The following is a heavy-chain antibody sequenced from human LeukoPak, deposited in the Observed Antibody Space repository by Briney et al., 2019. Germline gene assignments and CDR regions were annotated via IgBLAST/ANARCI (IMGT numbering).Heavy chain of an antibody. CDR3: ARISSGYYYYFDY. CDR1: GFTFSDFY. Sequence: GSLRLSCAASGFTFSDFYMTWIRQPPGKGLEWIGSIYYSGSTYYNPSLKSRVTISIDTSKNQFSLKLSSVTAADTAVYYCARISSGYYYYFDYWGQGTLVTVSS. V-gene: IGHV4-38-2*01. D-gene: IGHD3-22*01. J-gene: IGHJ4*02. CDR2: IYYSGST.